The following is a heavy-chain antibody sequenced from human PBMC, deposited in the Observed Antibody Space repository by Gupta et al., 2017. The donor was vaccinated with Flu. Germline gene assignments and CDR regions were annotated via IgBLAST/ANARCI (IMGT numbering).Heavy chain of an antibody. D-gene: IGHD6-19*01. CDR1: GFTFSSYA. CDR3: ANMGAVAGAEYFQH. J-gene: IGHJ1*01. V-gene: IGHV3-23*01. Sequence: EVQLLESGGGLVQPGGSPRLSCAASGFTFSSYAMSWVRQAPGKGLEWVSAISGSGGSTYYADSVKGRFTISRDNSKNTLYLQMNSLRAEDTAVYYCANMGAVAGAEYFQHWGQGTLVTVSS. CDR2: ISGSGGST.